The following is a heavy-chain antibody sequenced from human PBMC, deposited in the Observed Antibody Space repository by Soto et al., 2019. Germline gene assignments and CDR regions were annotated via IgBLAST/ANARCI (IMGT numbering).Heavy chain of an antibody. CDR2: IITNGGET. J-gene: IGHJ4*02. CDR3: VKGSVRGGYDY. V-gene: IGHV3-64D*06. D-gene: IGHD5-12*01. Sequence: EVQLVDSGGGLVQPGGSLRLSCSASGFTFSNYAMQWVRQAPGKGLEYVSGIITNGGETYYADSVKGRFTISRDNSENTLYLQMSSLRPEDTAVYYCVKGSVRGGYDYWGRGTLVTVSS. CDR1: GFTFSNYA.